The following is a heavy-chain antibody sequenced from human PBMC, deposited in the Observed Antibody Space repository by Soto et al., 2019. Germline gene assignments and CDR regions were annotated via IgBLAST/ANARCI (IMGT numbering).Heavy chain of an antibody. CDR1: GFTFSSYG. D-gene: IGHD2-2*01. Sequence: GGSLRLSCAASGFTFSSYGMHWVRQAPGKGLEWVAVIWYDGSNKYYADSVKGRFTISRDNSKNTLYLQMNSLRAEDTAVYYCARDLGYCSSTSCYGGELGMDVWGQGTTVTVSS. V-gene: IGHV3-33*01. J-gene: IGHJ6*02. CDR3: ARDLGYCSSTSCYGGELGMDV. CDR2: IWYDGSNK.